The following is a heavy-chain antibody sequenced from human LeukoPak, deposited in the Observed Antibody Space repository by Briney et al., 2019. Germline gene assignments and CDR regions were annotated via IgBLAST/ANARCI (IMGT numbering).Heavy chain of an antibody. D-gene: IGHD2-2*02. J-gene: IGHJ6*03. V-gene: IGHV4-59*01. CDR1: GGSISSYY. CDR3: ARARGDVVVPAAIYDYYYYMDV. CDR2: IYYSGST. Sequence: TSETLSLTCTVSGGSISSYYWSWIRQPPGKGLEWIGYIYYSGSTNYNPSLKSRVTISVDTSKNQFSLKLSSVTAADTAVYYCARARGDVVVPAAIYDYYYYMDVWGKGTTVTVSS.